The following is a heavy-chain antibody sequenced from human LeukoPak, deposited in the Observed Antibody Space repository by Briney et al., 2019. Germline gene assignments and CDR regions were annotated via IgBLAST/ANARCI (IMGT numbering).Heavy chain of an antibody. CDR2: IIPILGIA. CDR1: RDTFSSYA. Sequence: SVKVSCKASRDTFSSYAISWVRQAPGQGLEWMGRIIPILGIANYAQKFQGRVTITADKSTSTAYMELSSLRSEDTAVYYCASGPYYYDSGVFDYWGQGTLVTVSS. V-gene: IGHV1-69*04. J-gene: IGHJ4*02. D-gene: IGHD3-22*01. CDR3: ASGPYYYDSGVFDY.